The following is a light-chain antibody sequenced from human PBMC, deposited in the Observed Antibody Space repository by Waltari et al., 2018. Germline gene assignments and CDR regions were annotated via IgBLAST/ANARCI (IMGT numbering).Light chain of an antibody. CDR1: SSDVGAYTF. J-gene: IGLJ1*01. Sequence: QSALTQPPSASGSPGQSVTISCTGTSSDVGAYTFVPWYQQHPGKVPKLIIYEVSRRPSGVPDRFSGSKSGNTASLTVSGLQAEDEADYYCCSHGGSNNFYIFGTGTKVTVL. CDR3: CSHGGSNNFYI. CDR2: EVS. V-gene: IGLV2-8*01.